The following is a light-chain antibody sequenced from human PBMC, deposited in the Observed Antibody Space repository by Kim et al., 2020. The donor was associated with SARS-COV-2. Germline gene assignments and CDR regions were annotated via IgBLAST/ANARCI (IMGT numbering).Light chain of an antibody. CDR1: SSDSCAYYF. Sequence: GQSLAISCAVTSSDSCAYYFVSWYQQRPGQAPKLMIYEDNKRPSAVPDRFSCSKSGNTASLTISGLQSEDEGDYYCSSYAGGNTGVFGTGTKVTVL. J-gene: IGLJ1*01. CDR2: EDN. V-gene: IGLV2-8*01. CDR3: SSYAGGNTGV.